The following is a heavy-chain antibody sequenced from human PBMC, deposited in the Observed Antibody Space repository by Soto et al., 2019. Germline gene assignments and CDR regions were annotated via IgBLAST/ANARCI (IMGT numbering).Heavy chain of an antibody. Sequence: GGSMRLSCATSRINFSNFAMNCVRQAPGKGLEWVSGISGSGDDTHYADSVKGRFTISRDNSQNTLYLQMSGLRAEDTAIYYCSTGRVYYDSSVLFQGRYWGQGTLVTVSS. J-gene: IGHJ4*01. CDR3: STGRVYYDSSVLFQGRY. D-gene: IGHD3-22*01. V-gene: IGHV3-23*01. CDR1: RINFSNFA. CDR2: ISGSGDDT.